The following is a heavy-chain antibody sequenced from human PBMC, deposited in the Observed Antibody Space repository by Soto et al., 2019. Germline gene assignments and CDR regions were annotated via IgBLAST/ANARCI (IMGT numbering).Heavy chain of an antibody. J-gene: IGHJ3*02. CDR2: IYVGGRV. V-gene: IGHV4-4*02. Sequence: SRILTPTFAVLAGAIRGSRWWGWVRQPPGNGLEWIGDIYVGGRVNYNPSLKSRVTVSVDRSKNQFSLRVRALTAADTAVYYCATPIFGMITSEWNDAYDNWGQGTMVTVSS. D-gene: IGHD3-3*01. CDR1: AGAIRGSRW. CDR3: ATPIFGMITSEWNDAYDN.